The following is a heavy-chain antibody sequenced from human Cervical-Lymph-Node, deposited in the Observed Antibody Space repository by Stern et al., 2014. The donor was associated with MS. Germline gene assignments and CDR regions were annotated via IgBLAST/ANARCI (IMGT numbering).Heavy chain of an antibody. V-gene: IGHV3-33*01. Sequence: VQLVQSGGGVVQPWRSLRLSCAASGFTFSSYGMHWVRQAPGQGLERVAVIWYDGSNKYYADSVKGRFTISRDNSKNTLYLQMNSLRAEDTAVYYCARDRGWERDAFDIWGQGTMVTVSS. J-gene: IGHJ3*02. CDR1: GFTFSSYG. D-gene: IGHD1-26*01. CDR2: IWYDGSNK. CDR3: ARDRGWERDAFDI.